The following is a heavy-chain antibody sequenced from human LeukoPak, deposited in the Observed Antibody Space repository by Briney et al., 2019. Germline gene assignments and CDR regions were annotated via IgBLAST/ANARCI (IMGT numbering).Heavy chain of an antibody. CDR2: INHSGST. J-gene: IGHJ5*02. V-gene: IGHV4-34*01. D-gene: IGHD2-2*03. CDR3: ARGSLDIVVVGWFDP. Sequence: SETLSLTCAVYGGSFSGYYWSWIRQPPGEGLEWIGEINHSGSTNYNPSLKSRVTISVDTSKNQFSLKLSSVTAADTAVYYCARGSLDIVVVGWFDPWGQGTLVTVSS. CDR1: GGSFSGYY.